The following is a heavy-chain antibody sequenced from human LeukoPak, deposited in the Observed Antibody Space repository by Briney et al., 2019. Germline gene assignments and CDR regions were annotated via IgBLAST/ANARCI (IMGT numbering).Heavy chain of an antibody. CDR3: VKDSPPRYSGSPPAY. CDR2: INKDGGEK. J-gene: IGHJ4*02. Sequence: GGSLRLSCAASGFTFSSYWMSWVRQAPGKGLEWVANINKDGGEKYYVDTVKGRFTISRDNAKNSLYLQMNSLRADDTAVYYCVKDSPPRYSGSPPAYWGQGTLVTVSS. D-gene: IGHD1-26*01. V-gene: IGHV3-7*03. CDR1: GFTFSSYW.